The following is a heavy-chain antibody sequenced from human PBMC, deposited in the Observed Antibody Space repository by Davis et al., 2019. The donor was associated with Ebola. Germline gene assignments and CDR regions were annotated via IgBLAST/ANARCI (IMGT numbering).Heavy chain of an antibody. D-gene: IGHD2-21*01. J-gene: IGHJ4*02. CDR1: GGSISSYY. CDR2: IYYSGST. V-gene: IGHV4-59*01. CDR3: ARAAPAMAAYYYFDY. Sequence: SETLSLTCTVSGGSISSYYWSWIRQPPGKGLEWIGYIYYSGSTNYNPSLKSRVTISVDTSKNQFSLKLSSVTAADTAVYYCARAAPAMAAYYYFDYWGQGTLVTVSS.